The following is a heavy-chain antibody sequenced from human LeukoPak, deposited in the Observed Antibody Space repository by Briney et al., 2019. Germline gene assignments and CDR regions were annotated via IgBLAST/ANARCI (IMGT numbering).Heavy chain of an antibody. Sequence: GGSLRLSCAASGFTFSSYSMNWVRQAPGKGLEWVSSISSSSRYIYYADSVKGRFTISRDNAKNSLYLQMNRLRAEDTAVYYCARDLGYWGQGTLVTVSS. CDR3: ARDLGY. J-gene: IGHJ4*02. D-gene: IGHD7-27*01. CDR1: GFTFSSYS. V-gene: IGHV3-21*01. CDR2: ISSSSRYI.